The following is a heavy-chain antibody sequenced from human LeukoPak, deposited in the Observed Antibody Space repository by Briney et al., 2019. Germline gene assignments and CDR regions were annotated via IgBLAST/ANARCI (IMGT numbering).Heavy chain of an antibody. Sequence: GGSLRLSCAASGFTFSSYSMNWVRQASGKGLEWVSSISSSSSYIYYADSVKGRFTISRDNAKNSLYLQMNSLRAEDTAVYYCASTAPIVVVPAAVIDAFDIWGQGTMVTVSS. J-gene: IGHJ3*02. CDR3: ASTAPIVVVPAAVIDAFDI. D-gene: IGHD2-2*01. CDR2: ISSSSSYI. V-gene: IGHV3-21*01. CDR1: GFTFSSYS.